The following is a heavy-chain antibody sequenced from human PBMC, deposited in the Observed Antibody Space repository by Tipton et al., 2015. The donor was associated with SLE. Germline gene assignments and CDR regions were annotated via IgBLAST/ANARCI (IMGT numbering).Heavy chain of an antibody. J-gene: IGHJ5*02. CDR2: IYNSGIT. CDR3: ARAGGGDSNWFDP. CDR1: GDSFSSGSSS. Sequence: TLSLTCTVSGDSFSSGSSSWNWVRQPAGKGLEWIGLIYNSGITNYNPSLQSRVTLSVGMSKNQFSLKLSSVTAADTAVYYCARAGGGDSNWFDPWGQGTLVTVSS. D-gene: IGHD2-21*01. V-gene: IGHV4-61*02.